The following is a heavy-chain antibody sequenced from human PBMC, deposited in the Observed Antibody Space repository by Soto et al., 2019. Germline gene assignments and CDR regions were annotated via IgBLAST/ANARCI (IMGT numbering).Heavy chain of an antibody. J-gene: IGHJ4*02. D-gene: IGHD3-10*01. CDR1: GGSISTYY. Sequence: SETLSLTCTVSGGSISTYYWIWIRQPPGKGLEWIGVFYNGGTTNYSPSLKSRVTISVDTSKNQFSLKLNSVTAADTAVYYCGRDGSERPATYWGQGILVTVSS. CDR3: GRDGSERPATY. CDR2: FYNGGTT. V-gene: IGHV4-59*01.